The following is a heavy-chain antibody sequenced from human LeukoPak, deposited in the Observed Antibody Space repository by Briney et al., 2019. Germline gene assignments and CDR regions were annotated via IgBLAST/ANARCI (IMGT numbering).Heavy chain of an antibody. Sequence: PSETLSLTCTVSGGSISTYYWSWIRQPAGKGLEWMGHIHTSGSTNYNPSLKSRVTMSVDTSKNQFSLKLSSVTAADTAVYYCARSWIRDWYYFGYWGQGTLVTVSS. J-gene: IGHJ4*02. CDR2: IHTSGST. CDR3: ARSWIRDWYYFGY. CDR1: GGSISTYY. D-gene: IGHD5-18*01. V-gene: IGHV4-4*07.